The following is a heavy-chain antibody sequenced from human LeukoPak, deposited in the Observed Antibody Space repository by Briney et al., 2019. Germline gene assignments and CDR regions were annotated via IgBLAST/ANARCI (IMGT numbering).Heavy chain of an antibody. V-gene: IGHV4-61*02. Sequence: SQTLSLTCTVSGGSISSGSYYWSWIRQPARKGLEWIGRIYTSGSTNYNPSLKSRVTISVDTSKNQFSLKLSSVTAADTAVYYCASGVAADYWGQGTLVTVSS. CDR2: IYTSGST. J-gene: IGHJ4*02. CDR3: ASGVAADY. CDR1: GGSISSGSYY. D-gene: IGHD3-10*01.